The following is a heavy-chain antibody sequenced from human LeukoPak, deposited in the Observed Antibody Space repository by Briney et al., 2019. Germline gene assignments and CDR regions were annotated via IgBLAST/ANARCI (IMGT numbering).Heavy chain of an antibody. Sequence: EASVKVSCKASGYIFTGYYLHWFRQGPGQGLEWMGWINPDNGGSMYSQKFQGRVTMTRDTSVSTVYLELSTLTSGDTAFYYCARGPSTAAFDYWGQGTLVTVSS. V-gene: IGHV1-2*02. J-gene: IGHJ4*02. CDR3: ARGPSTAAFDY. CDR1: GYIFTGYY. D-gene: IGHD6-6*01. CDR2: INPDNGGS.